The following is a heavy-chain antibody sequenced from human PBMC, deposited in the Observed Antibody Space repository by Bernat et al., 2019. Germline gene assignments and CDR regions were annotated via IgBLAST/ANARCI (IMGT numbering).Heavy chain of an antibody. V-gene: IGHV3-11*06. Sequence: QVQLVESGGGLVKPGGSLRLSCVASGFTFSDYYMSWIRQAPGKGLEWVSFISTVSTYTNYVDSVKGRFTISRDDAENSLYLQMDSLRAEDTAVYFCARGNREPDYWGQGTLVTVSS. D-gene: IGHD1-14*01. CDR1: GFTFSDYY. J-gene: IGHJ4*02. CDR2: ISTVSTYT. CDR3: ARGNREPDY.